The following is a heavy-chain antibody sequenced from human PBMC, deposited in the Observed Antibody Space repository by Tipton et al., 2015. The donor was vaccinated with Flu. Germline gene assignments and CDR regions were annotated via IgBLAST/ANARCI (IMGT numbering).Heavy chain of an antibody. J-gene: IGHJ6*02. CDR3: ARDRNYCSGGSCYSEGSLDV. CDR1: GFTFSSYA. V-gene: IGHV3-30-3*01. CDR2: ISYDGSNK. Sequence: SLRLSCAASGFTFSSYAKHWVRQAPGKGLEWVAVISYDGSNKYYADSVKGRFTISRDNSKNTLYLQMNSLRAEDTAVYYCARDRNYCSGGSCYSEGSLDVWGQGTTVTVSS. D-gene: IGHD2-15*01.